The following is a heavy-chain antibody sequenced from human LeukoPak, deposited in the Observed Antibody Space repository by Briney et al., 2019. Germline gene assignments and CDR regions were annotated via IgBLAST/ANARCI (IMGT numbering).Heavy chain of an antibody. Sequence: GGSLRLSCAASGFTFSSHGMHWVRQAPGKGLEWVTFIRYDGSNKYYADSVKGRFTISRDNSKNTLYLQMNSLRAEDTAVYYCATGESIVVVPGAIDYWGQGTLVTVSS. V-gene: IGHV3-30*02. CDR2: IRYDGSNK. J-gene: IGHJ4*02. CDR3: ATGESIVVVPGAIDY. D-gene: IGHD2-2*01. CDR1: GFTFSSHG.